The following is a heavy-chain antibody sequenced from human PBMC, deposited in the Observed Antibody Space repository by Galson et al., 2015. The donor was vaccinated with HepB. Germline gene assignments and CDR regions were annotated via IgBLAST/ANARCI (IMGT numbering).Heavy chain of an antibody. Sequence: QSGAEVKKPGESLRTSCKGSGYSFTSYWIGWVRQMPGKGLEWMGIIYPGDSDTRYSPSFQGQVTISADKSTSTAYLQWSSLKASDTAMYYCARSRRYFDWAKGITWFDPWGQGTLVTVSS. CDR3: ARSRRYFDWAKGITWFDP. J-gene: IGHJ5*02. CDR1: GYSFTSYW. CDR2: IYPGDSDT. V-gene: IGHV5-51*01. D-gene: IGHD3-9*01.